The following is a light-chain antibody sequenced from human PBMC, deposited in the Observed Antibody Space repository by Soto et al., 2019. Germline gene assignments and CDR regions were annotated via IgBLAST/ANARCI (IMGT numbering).Light chain of an antibody. Sequence: DIQMTQSPSSLSASVGDRVIITCRASQGISNYLAWYQQKPGKVPRLLIYAASTLQSGVPSRFSGSGSGTDFTLTISSLQPEDVASYYCQKYNSGLGTFGQGTKVEIK. V-gene: IGKV1-27*01. CDR3: QKYNSGLGT. CDR2: AAS. CDR1: QGISNY. J-gene: IGKJ1*01.